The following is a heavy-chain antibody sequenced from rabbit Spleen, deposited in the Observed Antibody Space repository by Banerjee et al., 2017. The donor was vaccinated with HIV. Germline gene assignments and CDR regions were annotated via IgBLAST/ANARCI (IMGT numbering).Heavy chain of an antibody. CDR2: IAGSSSGFT. J-gene: IGHJ4*01. CDR3: ARDLAGVIGWNFGW. CDR1: GFSFSSSDY. D-gene: IGHD4-1*01. V-gene: IGHV1S40*01. Sequence: QSLEESGGGLVKPGGTLTLTCTVSGFSFSSSDYMCWVRQAPGKGLEWISCIAGSSSGFTYSASWAKGRFTFSKTSSTTVTLQMTSLTAADTATYFCARDLAGVIGWNFGWWGPGTLVTVS.